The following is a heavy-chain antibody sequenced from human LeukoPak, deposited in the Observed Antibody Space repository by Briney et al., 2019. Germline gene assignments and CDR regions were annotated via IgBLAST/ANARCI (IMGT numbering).Heavy chain of an antibody. Sequence: GGSLRLSCAASGFTFSSYAMSWVRQAPGKGLEWVSAISSNGVSTYYADSVKGRFTISRDNSKNTLYLQVNSLRAEDTAVYYLARRPSFHFGYWGQGTLVTVS. J-gene: IGHJ4*02. CDR1: GFTFSSYA. V-gene: IGHV3-23*01. CDR2: ISSNGVST. CDR3: ARRPSFHFGY.